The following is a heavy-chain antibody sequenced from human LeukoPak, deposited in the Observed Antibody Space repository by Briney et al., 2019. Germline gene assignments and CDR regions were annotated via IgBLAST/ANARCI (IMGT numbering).Heavy chain of an antibody. Sequence: GGSLRLSCAASGFTFSNYAINWVPQAPGKGLEWISTISSSSSYIYYADSVKGRFTISRDNAKNSLCLQMNTLRAEDTAVYYCARFRTAMQLWKGYYFDYWGQGTLVTVSS. CDR3: ARFRTAMQLWKGYYFDY. J-gene: IGHJ4*02. V-gene: IGHV3-21*01. D-gene: IGHD5-18*01. CDR2: ISSSSSYI. CDR1: GFTFSNYA.